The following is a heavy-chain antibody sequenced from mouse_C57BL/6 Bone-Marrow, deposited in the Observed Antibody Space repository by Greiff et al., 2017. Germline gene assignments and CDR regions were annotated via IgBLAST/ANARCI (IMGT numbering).Heavy chain of an antibody. Sequence: QVQLQQPGAELVKPGASVKLSCKASGYTFTSYWMQWVKQRPGQGLEWIGEIDPSDSYTNYNQKFKGQATLTVDTSSSTAYMQLSSLTSEDSAVYYCARAGWSYAMDYWGQGTSVTVSS. CDR2: IDPSDSYT. J-gene: IGHJ4*01. V-gene: IGHV1-50*01. CDR3: ARAGWSYAMDY. D-gene: IGHD2-3*01. CDR1: GYTFTSYW.